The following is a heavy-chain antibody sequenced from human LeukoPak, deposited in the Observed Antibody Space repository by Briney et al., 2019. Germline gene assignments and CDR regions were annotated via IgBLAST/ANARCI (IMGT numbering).Heavy chain of an antibody. Sequence: GGSLRLSCAASGFTFDDYGMSWVPQAPGKGLKWGSGINWNGGSTGYADSVKGRFTISRDNAKDSLYLQMNSLRCEDTALYHCARELRDYYDSSGSNWFDPWGQGTLVTVSS. D-gene: IGHD3-22*01. CDR1: GFTFDDYG. J-gene: IGHJ5*02. V-gene: IGHV3-20*01. CDR3: ARELRDYYDSSGSNWFDP. CDR2: INWNGGST.